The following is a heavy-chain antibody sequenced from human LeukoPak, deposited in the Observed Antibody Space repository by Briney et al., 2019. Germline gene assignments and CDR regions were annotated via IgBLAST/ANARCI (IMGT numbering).Heavy chain of an antibody. J-gene: IGHJ4*02. Sequence: GGSLRLFCAASGFTFTSHWMHWVRQAPGRGLEWVSRITCDGKSTIDADSVKGRFTVSRDNAKNTVYLQMNSLRAEDTAVYYCVREGYGPGNYPFDHWGQGALVTVSS. CDR3: VREGYGPGNYPFDH. CDR2: ITCDGKST. V-gene: IGHV3-74*01. CDR1: GFTFTSHW. D-gene: IGHD3-10*01.